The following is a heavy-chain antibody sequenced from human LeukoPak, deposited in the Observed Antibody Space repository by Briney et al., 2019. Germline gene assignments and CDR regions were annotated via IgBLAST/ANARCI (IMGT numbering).Heavy chain of an antibody. CDR1: GFTFSSYA. J-gene: IGHJ4*02. CDR2: ISYDGGNK. CDR3: ARNPVPVGSGWYPFDY. D-gene: IGHD6-19*01. V-gene: IGHV3-30-3*01. Sequence: GGSLRLSCAASGFTFSSYAMHWVRQAPGKGLEWVAVISYDGGNKYYADSVKGRFTISRDNSKNTLYLQMNSLRAEDTAVYYCARNPVPVGSGWYPFDYWGQGTLVTVSS.